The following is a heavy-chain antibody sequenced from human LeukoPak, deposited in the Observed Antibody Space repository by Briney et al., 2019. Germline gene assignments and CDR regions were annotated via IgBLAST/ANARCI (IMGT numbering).Heavy chain of an antibody. Sequence: SETLSLTCTVSGGSVSSGSYYWSWIRQPPGKGLEWIGYIYYSGSIKYNPSLKSRVTISLDTAKNQFSLKLSSVTAADTAVYYCAREWLPYAFDIWGQGTMVTVSS. CDR3: AREWLPYAFDI. V-gene: IGHV4-61*01. CDR2: IYYSGSI. CDR1: GGSVSSGSYY. D-gene: IGHD3-22*01. J-gene: IGHJ3*02.